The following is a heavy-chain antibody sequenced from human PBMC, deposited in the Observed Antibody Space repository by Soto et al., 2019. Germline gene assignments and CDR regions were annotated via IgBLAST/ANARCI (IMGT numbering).Heavy chain of an antibody. CDR3: ASAWGPSYYYGRDV. Sequence: QVQLVQSGAEVKKPGSSVKVSCKASGGTFSSYAISWVRQAPGQGLEWMGGIIPIFGTADYAQKFQGRVAITAAASTSTAYMEPSSLRSEDTAVYYCASAWGPSYYYGRDVWGQGTTVTVSS. CDR1: GGTFSSYA. J-gene: IGHJ6*02. V-gene: IGHV1-69*12. D-gene: IGHD3-16*01. CDR2: IIPIFGTA.